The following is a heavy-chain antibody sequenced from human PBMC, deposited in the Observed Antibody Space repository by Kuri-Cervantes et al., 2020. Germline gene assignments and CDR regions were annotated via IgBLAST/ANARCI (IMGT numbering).Heavy chain of an antibody. CDR1: GFTFSSYS. CDR2: ISSSSSYI. J-gene: IGHJ4*02. CDR3: ARDQRGVVVAATPIDY. Sequence: GESLKISCAASGFTFSSYSMNWVRQAPGKGLEWVSSISSSSSYIYYADSVKGRFTISRDNAKNSLYLQMNSLRAEDTALYYCARDQRGVVVAATPIDYWGQGTLVTVSS. V-gene: IGHV3-21*04. D-gene: IGHD2-15*01.